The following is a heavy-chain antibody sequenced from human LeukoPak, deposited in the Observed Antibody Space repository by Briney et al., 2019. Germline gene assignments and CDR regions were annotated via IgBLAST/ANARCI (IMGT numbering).Heavy chain of an antibody. D-gene: IGHD3-10*01. Sequence: GGSLRLSCAASGFIFSKAWMSWVRQAPGKGLEWVGRIKCITDGGTTDYAAPVKGRFTISRDDSKNTLYLQMNSLKTEDTAVYYCTKEFGGSGRYYALDYWGQGTLATVSS. CDR1: GFIFSKAW. CDR3: TKEFGGSGRYYALDY. V-gene: IGHV3-15*01. J-gene: IGHJ4*02. CDR2: IKCITDGGTT.